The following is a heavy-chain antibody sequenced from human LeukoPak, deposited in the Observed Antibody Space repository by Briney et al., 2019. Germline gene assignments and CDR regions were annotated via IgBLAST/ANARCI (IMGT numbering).Heavy chain of an antibody. CDR1: GYTFTGYY. CDR2: INPNSGGT. V-gene: IGHV1-2*02. J-gene: IGHJ4*02. Sequence: GASVKVSCKASGYTFTGYYMHWVRQAPGQGLEWMGWINPNSGGTNYAQKFQGRVTMTRDTSISTAYMELSRLRSDDTAVYYCAREVGATTRTPKEGGDYWGQGTLVTVSS. D-gene: IGHD1-26*01. CDR3: AREVGATTRTPKEGGDY.